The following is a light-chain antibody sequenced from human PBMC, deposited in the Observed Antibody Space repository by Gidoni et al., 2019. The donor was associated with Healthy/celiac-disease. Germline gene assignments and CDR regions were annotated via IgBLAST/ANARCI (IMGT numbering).Light chain of an antibody. CDR1: QRVSSY. V-gene: IGKV3-11*01. J-gene: IGKJ5*01. CDR2: DAS. Sequence: EIVLTQSPATLSLSPGERATLSRSASQRVSSYLAWYQQKHGQAPRLLIYDASNRATGIPARFSGSGSGTDFTLTISSLEPEDFAVYYCQQRSNWLSITFGQGTRLEIK. CDR3: QQRSNWLSIT.